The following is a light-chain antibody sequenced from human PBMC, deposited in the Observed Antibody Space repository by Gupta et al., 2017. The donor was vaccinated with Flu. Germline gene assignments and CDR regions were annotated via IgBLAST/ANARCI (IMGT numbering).Light chain of an antibody. CDR3: SSDAGSNNWV. V-gene: IGLV2-8*01. CDR1: SSDVGGNKY. CDR2: EVS. Sequence: SVTISCTGTSSDVGGNKYVSWYHQHPGEAPKLMIFEVSERPSGVPDRFSGSKSGNTASLTVSGLQAEDEAHYYCSSDAGSNNWVFGGGTELTVL. J-gene: IGLJ3*02.